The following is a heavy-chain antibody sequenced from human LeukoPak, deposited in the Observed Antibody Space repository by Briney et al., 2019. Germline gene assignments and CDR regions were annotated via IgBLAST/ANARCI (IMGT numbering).Heavy chain of an antibody. CDR3: ATGSWDY. J-gene: IGHJ4*02. CDR1: GFTFSSYS. V-gene: IGHV3-21*01. Sequence: GGSLRLSCAASGFTFSSYSMNWVRQAPGKGLEWVSSISTSSTHIYYADSVKGRFTISRDNAKNSLYLQMNSLRAEDTAVYYCATGSWDYWGQGTLVTVSS. CDR2: ISTSSTHI.